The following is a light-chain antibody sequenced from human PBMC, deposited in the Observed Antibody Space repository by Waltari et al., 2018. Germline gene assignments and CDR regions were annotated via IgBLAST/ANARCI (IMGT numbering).Light chain of an antibody. V-gene: IGKV1-5*03. CDR1: QSFSSW. J-gene: IGKJ2*01. Sequence: DIQMTQSPSTLSASVGDRVTITCRASQSFSSWLAWYQQKPGKAPKLLIYGASTLESGLPSRFSGSGSGTEFTLAISSLQPDDSATYFCQQYNRYPYTFGQGTKLEIK. CDR2: GAS. CDR3: QQYNRYPYT.